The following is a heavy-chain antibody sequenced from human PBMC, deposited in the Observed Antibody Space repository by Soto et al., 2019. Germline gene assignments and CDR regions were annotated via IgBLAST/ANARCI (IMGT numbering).Heavy chain of an antibody. Sequence: PGGSLRLSCAASGFSVSSNYMTWVRQAPGKGLEWVSIIYGDGRTNYADSVKGRFTISRDNSKNTVYLQMTSLSADDTAVYYCAREISGGFGEHWLDPWGQGTLVTVSS. CDR3: AREISGGFGEHWLDP. V-gene: IGHV3-53*01. J-gene: IGHJ5*02. CDR2: IYGDGRT. CDR1: GFSVSSNY. D-gene: IGHD3-10*01.